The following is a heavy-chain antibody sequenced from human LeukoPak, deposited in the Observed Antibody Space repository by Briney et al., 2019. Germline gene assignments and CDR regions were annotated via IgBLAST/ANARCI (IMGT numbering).Heavy chain of an antibody. CDR3: AKENSNYLFDY. Sequence: GGSLRLSCAASGITFSSYGMSWVRQAPGKGLEWVSSISSTGGTTYYADSVKGRFTISRDNSKNTLYLQMNSLRAEDTAVYYCAKENSNYLFDYWGQGTLVTVSS. CDR2: ISSTGGTT. D-gene: IGHD4-11*01. J-gene: IGHJ4*02. CDR1: GITFSSYG. V-gene: IGHV3-23*01.